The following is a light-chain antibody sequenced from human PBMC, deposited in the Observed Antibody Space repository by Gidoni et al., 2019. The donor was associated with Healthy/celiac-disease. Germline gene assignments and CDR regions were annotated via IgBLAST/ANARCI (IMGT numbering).Light chain of an antibody. J-gene: IGKJ2*03. CDR1: QSVSSSY. Sequence: EIVLTQSPGTLSLSPGERATLSCRASQSVSSSYLAWYQQKPGQAHRRLIYGAASRDTGIPDRFSGSGSGTDFTLTISRLEPEDFAVYYCQKYGSSYSFXQXTKLEIK. CDR3: QKYGSSYS. V-gene: IGKV3-20*01. CDR2: GAA.